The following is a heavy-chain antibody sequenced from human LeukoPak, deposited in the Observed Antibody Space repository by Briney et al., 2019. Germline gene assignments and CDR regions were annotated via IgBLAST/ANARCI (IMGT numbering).Heavy chain of an antibody. CDR1: GYSISSGYY. Sequence: MTSETLSLACTVSGYSISSGYYWGWLRQPPGKGLEWIGSIYHSGSTYYNPSLKSRVTIPVDTSKNQFSLKLSSVTAADTAVYYCARAQILVGANFDYWGQGTLVTVSS. D-gene: IGHD1-26*01. V-gene: IGHV4-38-2*02. CDR2: IYHSGST. CDR3: ARAQILVGANFDY. J-gene: IGHJ4*02.